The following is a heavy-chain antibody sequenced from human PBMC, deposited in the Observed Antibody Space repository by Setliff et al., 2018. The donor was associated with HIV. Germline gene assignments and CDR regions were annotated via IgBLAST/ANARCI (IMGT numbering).Heavy chain of an antibody. CDR2: IYPDDSDT. CDR3: ARTIASRPKYYYYAMDF. V-gene: IGHV5-51*01. Sequence: ESLKISCKGSGYSFTSYWVAWVRQMPGKGLEWMGIIYPDDSDTRYSPSFQDQATISVDKSISTAYLQWSSLKASDTAMYYCARTIASRPKYYYYAMDFWGQGTTVTVSS. CDR1: GYSFTSYW. D-gene: IGHD6-6*01. J-gene: IGHJ6*02.